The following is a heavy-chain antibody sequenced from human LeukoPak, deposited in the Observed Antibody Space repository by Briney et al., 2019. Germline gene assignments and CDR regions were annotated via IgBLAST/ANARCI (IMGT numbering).Heavy chain of an antibody. CDR3: AKFQDFWSGYYTIRNYGMDV. Sequence: GGSLRLSCAASGFTFSSYAMSWVRQAPGKGLEWVSAISGSGGSTYYADSVKGRFTISRDNSKNTLYLQMNSLRAEDTAVYYCAKFQDFWSGYYTIRNYGMDVWGQGTTVTVSS. J-gene: IGHJ6*02. CDR2: ISGSGGST. V-gene: IGHV3-23*01. CDR1: GFTFSSYA. D-gene: IGHD3-3*01.